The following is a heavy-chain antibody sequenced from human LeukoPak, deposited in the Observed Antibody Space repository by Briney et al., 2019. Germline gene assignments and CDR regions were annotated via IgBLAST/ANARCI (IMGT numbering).Heavy chain of an antibody. J-gene: IGHJ4*02. CDR3: ARASGSYGSDY. CDR1: GGSISSYY. CDR2: IYYSGST. D-gene: IGHD1-26*01. Sequence: SETLSLTCTVSGGSISSYYWSWIRQPPGKGLEWIGYIYYSGSTNYNPSLKSRVTISVDTSKNQFSLKLSSVTAADTAVYYCARASGSYGSDYWGQGTLVTVSS. V-gene: IGHV4-59*12.